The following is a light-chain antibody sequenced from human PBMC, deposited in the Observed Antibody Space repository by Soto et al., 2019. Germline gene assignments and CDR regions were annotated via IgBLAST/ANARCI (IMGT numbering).Light chain of an antibody. CDR1: SSDVGAYNY. J-gene: IGLJ1*01. CDR3: CSYAGSYTFDV. CDR2: DVN. V-gene: IGLV2-11*01. Sequence: SVMTEPRAVCGFPGKSVTISCTGTSSDVGAYNYVSWYQQLPGKAPKLILYDVNKRPSGVPDRFSGSKSGNTASLTISGLQGEDEADYYCCSYAGSYTFDVFGTGTKVTVL.